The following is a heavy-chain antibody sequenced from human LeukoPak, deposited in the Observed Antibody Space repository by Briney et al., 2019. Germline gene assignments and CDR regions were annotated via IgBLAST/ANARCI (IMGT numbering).Heavy chain of an antibody. CDR1: GYSISSGYY. V-gene: IGHV4-38-2*02. J-gene: IGHJ4*02. Sequence: PSETLSLTCTVSGYSISSGYYWGWIRQPPGKGLEWIGSIYHSGSTYYNPSLKSRVTISVDTSKNQFSLKLSSVTAADTAVYYCARIDYGDTLGDWGQGTLVTVSS. CDR3: ARIDYGDTLGD. D-gene: IGHD4-17*01. CDR2: IYHSGST.